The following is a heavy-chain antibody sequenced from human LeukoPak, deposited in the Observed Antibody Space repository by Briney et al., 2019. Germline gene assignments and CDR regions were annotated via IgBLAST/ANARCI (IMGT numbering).Heavy chain of an antibody. CDR2: IYYSGST. D-gene: IGHD3-10*01. V-gene: IGHV4-59*01. Sequence: PSETLSLTCTVSGGSFSSYYWSWIRQPPGKGLEWIGYIYYSGSTNYNPSLKSRVTISVDTSKNQFSLKLSSVTAADTAVYYCARGGGITMVRGVTRHFDYWGQGTLVTVSS. CDR1: GGSFSSYY. J-gene: IGHJ4*02. CDR3: ARGGGITMVRGVTRHFDY.